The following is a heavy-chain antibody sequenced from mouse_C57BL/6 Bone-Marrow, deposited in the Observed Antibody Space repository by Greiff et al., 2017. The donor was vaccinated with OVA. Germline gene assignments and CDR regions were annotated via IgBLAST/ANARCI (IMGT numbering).Heavy chain of an antibody. CDR3: ARERGNYFDD. Sequence: VQLQQSGAELVRPGTSVKVSCKASGYAFTNYLIEWVKQRPGQGLEWIGVINPGSGGTNYNEKFKGKATLTADKSSSTAYMQLSSLTSEDSAVYFCARERGNYFDDWGQGTTLTVSS. V-gene: IGHV1-54*01. CDR2: INPGSGGT. CDR1: GYAFTNYL. J-gene: IGHJ2*01.